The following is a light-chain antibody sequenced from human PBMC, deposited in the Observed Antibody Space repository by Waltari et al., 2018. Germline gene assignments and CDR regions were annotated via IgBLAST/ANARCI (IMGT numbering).Light chain of an antibody. CDR3: CSYGGSYTWV. Sequence: QSALTQPRSVSGSPGQSVTISCTGTSNDIGFYNYVSWYQQHPGKSPKVLIYDVTKRPSVCPDRFSGSKSGNTASLTISGLQAEDEADYYCCSYGGSYTWVFGGGTWLTVL. V-gene: IGLV2-11*01. CDR1: SNDIGFYNY. J-gene: IGLJ3*02. CDR2: DVT.